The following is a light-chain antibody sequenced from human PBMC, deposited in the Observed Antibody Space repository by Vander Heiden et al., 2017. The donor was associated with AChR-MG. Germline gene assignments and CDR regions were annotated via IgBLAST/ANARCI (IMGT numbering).Light chain of an antibody. V-gene: IGLV6-57*03. Sequence: LLTQPHSVSGFPGQTVAISCSRGSGSIATRYVQWYQQRPGRGPTTVIYEDVKRPSGVSDRFSGAIDRSSNSASLTISGLQPEDEADYFCQSYVNNTVVFGGGTKLT. J-gene: IGLJ3*02. CDR3: QSYVNNTVV. CDR1: SGSIATRY. CDR2: EDV.